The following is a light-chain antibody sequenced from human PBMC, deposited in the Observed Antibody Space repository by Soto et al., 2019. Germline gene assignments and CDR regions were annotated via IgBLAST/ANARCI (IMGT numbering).Light chain of an antibody. V-gene: IGKV1-5*03. CDR1: QSISSW. Sequence: DIQMTQSPSTLSASVGDRVTITCRASQSISSWLAWYQQKPGKAPKLLISKASSLESGVPSRFGGSGSGTEFTLTISSLQPDDFATYYCQQSSTYPITFGQGTRLEIK. CDR2: KAS. CDR3: QQSSTYPIT. J-gene: IGKJ5*01.